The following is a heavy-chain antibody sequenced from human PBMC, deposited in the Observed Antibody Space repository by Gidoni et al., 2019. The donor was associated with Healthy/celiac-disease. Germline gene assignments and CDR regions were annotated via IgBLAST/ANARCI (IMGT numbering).Heavy chain of an antibody. D-gene: IGHD3-3*01. Sequence: QVQLQESGPGLVKPSQTLSLTCTASGGSISSGRYYWCWIRQPAGKGLEWIGRSYTSGSTNYNPSLKSRVTISVDTSKNQFSLKLSSVTAADTAVYYCARVVRAHLLEWLSDFVWGQGDHGHRLL. CDR1: GGSISSGRYY. J-gene: IGHJ6*02. V-gene: IGHV4-61*02. CDR3: ARVVRAHLLEWLSDFV. CDR2: SYTSGST.